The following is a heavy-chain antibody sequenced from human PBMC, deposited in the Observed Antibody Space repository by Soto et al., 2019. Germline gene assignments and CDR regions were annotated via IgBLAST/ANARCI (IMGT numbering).Heavy chain of an antibody. V-gene: IGHV4-34*01. Sequence: SETLSLTCVVSGGSLSDYFWSWIRQPPGMALEWIGEINHLGSINYNPSLKSRVTMSVDTSKNQFSLTLNSVTAADTATYFCARGGISHWAYFYYMDVWDRGTTVTVSS. CDR1: GGSLSDYF. CDR3: ARGGISHWAYFYYMDV. D-gene: IGHD2-21*01. J-gene: IGHJ6*03. CDR2: INHLGSI.